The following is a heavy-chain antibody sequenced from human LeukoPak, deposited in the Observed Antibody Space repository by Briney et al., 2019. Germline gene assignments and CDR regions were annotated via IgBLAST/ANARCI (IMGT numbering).Heavy chain of an antibody. CDR2: ISSSSSYI. V-gene: IGHV3-21*01. D-gene: IGHD1-1*01. Sequence: GGSLRLSCAASGFTFSSYSMNWVRQAPGKGLEWVSSISSSSSYIYYADSVKGRFTISRDNAKSSLYLQMNSLRAEDTAVYYCARDRGDWNDVFGAYDAFDIWGQGTMVTVSS. CDR3: ARDRGDWNDVFGAYDAFDI. CDR1: GFTFSSYS. J-gene: IGHJ3*02.